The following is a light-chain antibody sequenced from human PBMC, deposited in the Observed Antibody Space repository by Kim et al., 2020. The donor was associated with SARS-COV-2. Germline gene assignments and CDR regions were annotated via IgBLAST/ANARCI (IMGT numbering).Light chain of an antibody. CDR1: QCVSSY. CDR3: QQYNNWPPWT. J-gene: IGKJ1*01. CDR2: GAS. V-gene: IGKV3-15*01. Sequence: SPGERSTLTCRASQCVSSYLAWYQQKPGQAPRLLIYGASTRATGIPARFSGSGSGTEFTLTISSLQSEDFAVYYCQQYNNWPPWTFGQGTKVDIK.